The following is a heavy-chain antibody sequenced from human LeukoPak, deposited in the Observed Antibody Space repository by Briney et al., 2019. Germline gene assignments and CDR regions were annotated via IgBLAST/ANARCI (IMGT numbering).Heavy chain of an antibody. J-gene: IGHJ4*02. V-gene: IGHV4-30-4*08. Sequence: SETQSLTCTVSGGSISSGDYYWSWIRQPPGKGLEWIGYIYYSGSTYYNPSLKSRVTISVDTSKNQFSLKLSSVTAADTAVYYCARDGGWNGFDYWGQGTLVTVSS. CDR1: GGSISSGDYY. CDR2: IYYSGST. D-gene: IGHD1-1*01. CDR3: ARDGGWNGFDY.